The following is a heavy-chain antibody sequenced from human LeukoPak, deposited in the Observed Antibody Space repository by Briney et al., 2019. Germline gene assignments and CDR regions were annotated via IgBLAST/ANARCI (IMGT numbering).Heavy chain of an antibody. Sequence: SETLSLTCTVSGGSISSYYWSWIRQPPGKGLEWIGYIYYSGSTNYNPSLKSRVTISVDTSKNQFSLKLSSVTAADTAVYYCAREHGVLRYFDWLLFGWFDPWGQGTLVTVSS. J-gene: IGHJ5*02. D-gene: IGHD3-9*01. V-gene: IGHV4-59*12. CDR1: GGSISSYY. CDR2: IYYSGST. CDR3: AREHGVLRYFDWLLFGWFDP.